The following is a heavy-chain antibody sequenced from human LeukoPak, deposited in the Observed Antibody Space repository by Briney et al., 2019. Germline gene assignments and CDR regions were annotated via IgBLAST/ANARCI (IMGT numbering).Heavy chain of an antibody. D-gene: IGHD6-13*01. V-gene: IGHV3-66*02. CDR1: GFTVSSNY. Sequence: GGSLRLSCAASGFTVSSNYMSWVRQAPGKGLEWVSVIYSGGSTYYADSVKGRFTISRDNSKNTLYLQMNSLRAEDTAVYYCANLPTYSSSWYYYYGMDVWGQGTTVTVSS. CDR2: IYSGGST. CDR3: ANLPTYSSSWYYYYGMDV. J-gene: IGHJ6*02.